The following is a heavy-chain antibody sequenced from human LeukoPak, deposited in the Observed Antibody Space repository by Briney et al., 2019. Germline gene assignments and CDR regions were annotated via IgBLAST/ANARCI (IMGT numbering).Heavy chain of an antibody. CDR2: ISSSSSYI. Sequence: GGSLRLSCAASGFTFSSYSMNWVRQAPGKGLEWVSSISSSSSYIYYADSVKGRFTTSRDNAKNTFYLQMNSLRVEDAAVYYCLLIILGGSSQHWGQGTLVSVSS. D-gene: IGHD3-3*01. CDR3: LLIILGGSSQH. V-gene: IGHV3-21*06. J-gene: IGHJ1*01. CDR1: GFTFSSYS.